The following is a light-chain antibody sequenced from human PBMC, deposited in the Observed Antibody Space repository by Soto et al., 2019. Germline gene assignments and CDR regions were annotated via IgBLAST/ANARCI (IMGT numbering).Light chain of an antibody. CDR2: WAS. V-gene: IGKV4-1*01. Sequence: VMTQSPDSLAVSLGERATINCKSSQSILYSSNNKNYLAWYQQKPGQHPKLLIYWASTRASGVPDRFSGSGSGTDFTLTISSLQAEDVALYFCHQYHSSPWTFGQGTKVEIK. J-gene: IGKJ1*01. CDR3: HQYHSSPWT. CDR1: QSILYSSNNKNY.